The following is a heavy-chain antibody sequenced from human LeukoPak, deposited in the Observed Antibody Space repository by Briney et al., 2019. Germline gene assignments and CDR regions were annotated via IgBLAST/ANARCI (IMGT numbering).Heavy chain of an antibody. V-gene: IGHV4-59*01. CDR1: GGSISSYY. CDR2: IYYSGST. J-gene: IGHJ3*02. Sequence: SETLSLTCTVPGGSISSYYWSWIRQPPGKGLEWIGYIYYSGSTNYNPSLKSRVTISVDTSKNQFSLKLSSVTAADTAVYYCATYTGEEGFDAFDIWGQGTMVTVSS. D-gene: IGHD3-16*01. CDR3: ATYTGEEGFDAFDI.